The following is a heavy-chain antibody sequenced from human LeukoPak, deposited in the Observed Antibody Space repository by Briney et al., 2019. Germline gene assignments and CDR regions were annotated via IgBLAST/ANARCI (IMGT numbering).Heavy chain of an antibody. CDR3: ARGWELHD. J-gene: IGHJ4*02. D-gene: IGHD1-26*01. V-gene: IGHV1-18*04. CDR2: ISASKANT. CDR1: GYTFTGYY. Sequence: ASVKVSCKASGYTFTGYYMHWVRQAPGQGLEWMGWISASKANTKYAQKLQGRVTMTTDTSTNTAYMELRSLTSDDTAVYYCARGWELHDWGQGTLVTVSS.